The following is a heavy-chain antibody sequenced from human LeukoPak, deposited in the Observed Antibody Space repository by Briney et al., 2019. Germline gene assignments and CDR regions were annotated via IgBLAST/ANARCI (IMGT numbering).Heavy chain of an antibody. V-gene: IGHV3-21*01. CDR2: INSNSRYI. J-gene: IGHJ3*02. CDR3: ARRGGSPLGAFDI. D-gene: IGHD1-26*01. Sequence: GGSLRLSCAASGFTFSSYSMNWVRQAPGKGLEWVSSINSNSRYIYYADSVKGRFTISRDGAKSSLFLQMNSLRAEDTAVYYCARRGGSPLGAFDIWGPGAMVTVSS. CDR1: GFTFSSYS.